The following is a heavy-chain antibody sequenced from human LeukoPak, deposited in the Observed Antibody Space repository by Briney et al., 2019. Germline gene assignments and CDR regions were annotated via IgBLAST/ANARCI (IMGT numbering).Heavy chain of an antibody. D-gene: IGHD6-19*01. CDR3: ARGAQQWLVPPYYYYYYMDV. CDR2: INHSGST. CDR1: GGSISSYY. V-gene: IGHV4-34*01. Sequence: SETLSLTCTVSGGSISSYYWSWIRQPPGKGLGWIGEINHSGSTNYNPSLKSRVTISVDTSKNQFSLKLSSVTAADTAVYYCARGAQQWLVPPYYYYYYMDVWGKGTTVTVSS. J-gene: IGHJ6*03.